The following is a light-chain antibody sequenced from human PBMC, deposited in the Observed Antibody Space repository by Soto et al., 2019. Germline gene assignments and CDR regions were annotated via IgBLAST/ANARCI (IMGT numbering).Light chain of an antibody. CDR2: DAS. J-gene: IGKJ1*01. V-gene: IGKV1-5*01. Sequence: DIQMTQSPSTLSASVIDIVTITFRASQSISDSLAWYQQKPGKAPYLLISDASSLERGVPSRFSGSGSGTEFTLTIRSMQPDDFATYYCQQYKGYSRTFGQGTKVDIK. CDR3: QQYKGYSRT. CDR1: QSISDS.